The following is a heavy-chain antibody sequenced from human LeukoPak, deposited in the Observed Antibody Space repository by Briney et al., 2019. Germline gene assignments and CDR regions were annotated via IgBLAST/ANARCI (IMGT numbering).Heavy chain of an antibody. CDR2: ISSSSSYI. CDR3: ARGLSGYASSLGY. V-gene: IGHV3-21*01. CDR1: GFTFSSYS. Sequence: PGGSLRLSCAASGFTFSSYSMNWVRQAPGKGLEWVSSISSSSSYIYYADSVKGRFTIPRDNAKNSLYLQMNSLRAEDTAVYYCARGLSGYASSLGYWGQGTLVTVS. D-gene: IGHD6-6*01. J-gene: IGHJ4*02.